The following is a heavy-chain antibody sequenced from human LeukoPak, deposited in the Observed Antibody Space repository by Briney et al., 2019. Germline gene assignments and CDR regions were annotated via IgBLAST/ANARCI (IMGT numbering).Heavy chain of an antibody. J-gene: IGHJ3*02. V-gene: IGHV1-24*01. CDR3: AVEYCGGDCSPGRAFDI. D-gene: IGHD2-21*02. Sequence: ASVKVSCKVSGYTLTELSMHWVRQAPGKGLEWMGGFDPEDGETIYAQKFQGRVTMTEDTSTDTAYMELSSLRSEDTAVYYCAVEYCGGDCSPGRAFDIWAQGTMVTVFS. CDR2: FDPEDGET. CDR1: GYTLTELS.